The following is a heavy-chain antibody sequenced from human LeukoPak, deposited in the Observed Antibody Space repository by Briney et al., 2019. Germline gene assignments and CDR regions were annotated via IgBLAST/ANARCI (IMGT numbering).Heavy chain of an antibody. J-gene: IGHJ4*02. CDR3: ARWGATGYGDY. D-gene: IGHD3-9*01. CDR1: GFTFSSYG. CDR2: ISDSSSTI. Sequence: GGSLRLSCAASGFTFSSYGMNWVRQAPGKGLEWVSYISDSSSTIYYADSVKGRLTISRDNAKNSLYLQMNSLRAEDTAVYYCARWGATGYGDYWGQGTLVTISS. V-gene: IGHV3-48*03.